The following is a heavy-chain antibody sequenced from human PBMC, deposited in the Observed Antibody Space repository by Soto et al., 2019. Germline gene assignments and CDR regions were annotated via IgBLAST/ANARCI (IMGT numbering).Heavy chain of an antibody. CDR2: ISGSGGST. V-gene: IGHV3-23*01. D-gene: IGHD6-19*01. Sequence: GGSLRLSCAASGFTFSSYAMSWVRQAPGKGLEWVSAISGSGGSTYYADSVKGRFTISRDNSKNTLYLQMNSLRAEDTAVYYCAKDGDGGQWLTNNNWFDPWGQGTLVTVSS. CDR3: AKDGDGGQWLTNNNWFDP. J-gene: IGHJ5*02. CDR1: GFTFSSYA.